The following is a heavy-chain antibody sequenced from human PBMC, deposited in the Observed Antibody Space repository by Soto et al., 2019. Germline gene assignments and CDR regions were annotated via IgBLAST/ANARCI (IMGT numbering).Heavy chain of an antibody. CDR1: GDSISTVDYF. Sequence: TLSLTCSVSGDSISTVDYFWAWIRQPPGQALEYIGYIYKSTTTYYNPSFESRVAISLDTSKSQFSLTVTSVTAADTAVYFCARGRYCLTGRCFPNWFDSWGQGTLV. J-gene: IGHJ5*01. CDR3: ARGRYCLTGRCFPNWFDS. D-gene: IGHD2-15*01. V-gene: IGHV4-30-4*01. CDR2: IYKSTTT.